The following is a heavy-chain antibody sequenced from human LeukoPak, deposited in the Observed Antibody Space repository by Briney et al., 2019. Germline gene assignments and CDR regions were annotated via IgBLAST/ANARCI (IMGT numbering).Heavy chain of an antibody. CDR2: IYYSGST. J-gene: IGHJ4*02. CDR3: ARQGHDYSNWVLDY. CDR1: GGSISSYY. V-gene: IGHV4-59*08. D-gene: IGHD4-11*01. Sequence: SETLSLTCTVSGGSISSYYWSWIRQPPGKGLEWIGYIYYSGSTNYNPSLKSRVTISVDTSKNQFSLKLSSVTAADTAVYYCARQGHDYSNWVLDYWGQGTLVTVFS.